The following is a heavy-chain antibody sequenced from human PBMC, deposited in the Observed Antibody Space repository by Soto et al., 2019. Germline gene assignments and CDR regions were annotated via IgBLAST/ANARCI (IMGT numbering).Heavy chain of an antibody. CDR1: GGSISSRNYY. V-gene: IGHV4-39*02. D-gene: IGHD3-3*01. J-gene: IGHJ5*02. CDR3: ARPSDIWSDSSSFDP. Sequence: QLQLQESGPGRVKPSETLSLTCTVSGGSISSRNYYWGWVRQPPGKGLEWIGSIYYNGFSYYNQSLTPRVTISVDTSKNHFSLKVRSLTATDTAVYYCARPSDIWSDSSSFDPWGQGTRVTVSS. CDR2: IYYNGFS.